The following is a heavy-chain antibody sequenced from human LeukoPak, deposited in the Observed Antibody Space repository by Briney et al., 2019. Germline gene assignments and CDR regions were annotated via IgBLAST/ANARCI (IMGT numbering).Heavy chain of an antibody. D-gene: IGHD3-10*01. CDR2: ISAYNGNT. CDR3: ARALRPRLTSTYYYGSGNYKPRQPEAYYFDY. J-gene: IGHJ4*02. Sequence: ASVKVSCKASGYTFTSYGISWVRQAPGQGLEWMGWISAYNGNTNYAQKLQGRVTMTTDTSTSTAYMELRSLRSDDTAVYYCARALRPRLTSTYYYGSGNYKPRQPEAYYFDYWGQGTLVTVSS. CDR1: GYTFTSYG. V-gene: IGHV1-18*01.